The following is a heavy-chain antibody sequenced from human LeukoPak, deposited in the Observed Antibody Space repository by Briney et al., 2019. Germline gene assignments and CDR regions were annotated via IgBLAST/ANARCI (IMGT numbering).Heavy chain of an antibody. Sequence: SETLSLTCTVSGGSISSYYWSWIRQPPGKGLEWIGYIYYSGSTNYNPSLKSRVTISVDTSKNQFSLKLSSVTAADTAVYYCARVGVDSGYEDYFDYWGQGTLVTVSS. V-gene: IGHV4-59*01. CDR2: IYYSGST. CDR1: GGSISSYY. J-gene: IGHJ4*02. D-gene: IGHD5-12*01. CDR3: ARVGVDSGYEDYFDY.